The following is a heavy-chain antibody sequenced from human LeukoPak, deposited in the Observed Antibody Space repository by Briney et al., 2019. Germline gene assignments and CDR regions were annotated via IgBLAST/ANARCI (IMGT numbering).Heavy chain of an antibody. J-gene: IGHJ4*02. CDR2: INTSGST. V-gene: IGHV4-4*07. CDR3: ARSRGTTTVTRFDY. D-gene: IGHD4-17*01. Sequence: PSETLSLTCTVSGGSISNYYWSWIRQPAGKGLEWIGRINTSGSTDCNPSLKSRVTMSVDTSKNQFSLKLSSLTAADTAVYYCARSRGTTTVTRFDYWGQGTLVTVSS. CDR1: GGSISNYY.